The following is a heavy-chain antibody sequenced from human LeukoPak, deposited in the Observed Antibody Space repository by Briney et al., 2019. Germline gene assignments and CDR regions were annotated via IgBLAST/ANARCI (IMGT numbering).Heavy chain of an antibody. J-gene: IGHJ4*02. V-gene: IGHV3-21*01. D-gene: IGHD3-10*01. CDR2: ISSSSSYI. Sequence: PGGSLRLSCAASGFTFSSYSMNWVRQAPGKGLEWVSSISSSSSYIHYADSVKGRFTISRDNAKNSLYLQMNSLRAEDTAVYYCARVRYFGSEVDYWGQGTLVTVSS. CDR1: GFTFSSYS. CDR3: ARVRYFGSEVDY.